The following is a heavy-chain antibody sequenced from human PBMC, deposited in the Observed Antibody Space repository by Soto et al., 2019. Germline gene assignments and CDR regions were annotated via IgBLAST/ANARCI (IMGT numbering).Heavy chain of an antibody. V-gene: IGHV3-7*03. J-gene: IGHJ5*02. Sequence: LRLSCAASGFTFSSYWMSWVRQAPGKGLEWVANIKQDGSEKYYVDSVKGRFTISRDNAKNSLYLQMNSLRAEDTAVYYCARDLTIFGVVTPFDPWGQGTLVTVSS. CDR2: IKQDGSEK. CDR3: ARDLTIFGVVTPFDP. D-gene: IGHD3-3*01. CDR1: GFTFSSYW.